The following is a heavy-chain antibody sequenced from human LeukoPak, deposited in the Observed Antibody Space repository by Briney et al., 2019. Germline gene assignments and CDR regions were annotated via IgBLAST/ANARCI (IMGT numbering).Heavy chain of an antibody. Sequence: GASVKVSCKASGYTFTNYYMHWVRQATGQGLEWMGWMNPNSGNTGYAQKFQGRVTMTRNTSISTAYMELSSLRSEDTAVYYCARRVLLYDILTAYSRYYYYYMDVWGRGTTVTISS. J-gene: IGHJ6*03. CDR1: GYTFTNYY. CDR2: MNPNSGNT. V-gene: IGHV1-8*02. CDR3: ARRVLLYDILTAYSRYYYYYMDV. D-gene: IGHD3-9*01.